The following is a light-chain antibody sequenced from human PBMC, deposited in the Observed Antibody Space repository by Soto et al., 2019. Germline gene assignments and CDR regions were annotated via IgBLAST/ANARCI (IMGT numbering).Light chain of an antibody. CDR1: QTFSSTY. V-gene: IGKV3-20*01. Sequence: DIVLPDPPGPLCVSPEASATLSCRASQTFSSTYLAWYQQKPGQAPRLLIYGASSRATGIPDRFSGSGSGTDFTLTISRLEPEDFAVYYCQQFSGYPLTFGGGTKVDIK. CDR3: QQFSGYPLT. CDR2: GAS. J-gene: IGKJ4*01.